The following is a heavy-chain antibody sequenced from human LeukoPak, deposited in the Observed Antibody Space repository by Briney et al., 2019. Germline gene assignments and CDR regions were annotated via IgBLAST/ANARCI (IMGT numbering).Heavy chain of an antibody. CDR1: GFTFSDYS. CDR3: ARDIHIIAAAGRFDY. J-gene: IGHJ4*02. CDR2: ISSSSSYI. Sequence: GGSLRLSCAASGFTFSDYSMNWVRQAPGKGLEWVSSISSSSSYIYYADSVKGRFTISRDNAKNSLYLQMNSLRAEDTAVYYCARDIHIIAAAGRFDYWGQGTLVTVSS. D-gene: IGHD6-13*01. V-gene: IGHV3-21*06.